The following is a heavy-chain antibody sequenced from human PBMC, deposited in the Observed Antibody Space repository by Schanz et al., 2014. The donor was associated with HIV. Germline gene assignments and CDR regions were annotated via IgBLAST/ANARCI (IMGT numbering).Heavy chain of an antibody. CDR2: INSEGSST. V-gene: IGHV3-74*03. J-gene: IGHJ4*02. CDR3: TREGNYYGGSVPGH. D-gene: IGHD2-21*01. CDR1: GLTFSSYW. Sequence: EVQLLESGGGVVQPGGSLRLSCEAPGLTFSSYWMHWVRQVPGKGLVWVSRINSEGSSTTYEYADSVKGRFTISRDNSNNVLFLHMPTLRAEDTATYYCTREGNYYGGSVPGHWGQGALVSVSS.